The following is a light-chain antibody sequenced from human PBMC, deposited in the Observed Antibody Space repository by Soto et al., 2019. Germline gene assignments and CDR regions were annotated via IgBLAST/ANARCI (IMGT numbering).Light chain of an antibody. CDR3: CSYARSSTYV. CDR2: EGS. CDR1: SSVVGSYNL. J-gene: IGLJ1*01. Sequence: QSALTQPASVSGSPGQSITISCTGTSSVVGSYNLVSWYQQHPGKAPKLIIYEGSKRPSGVSNRFSGSESGNTASLTISGLQAEDEADYYCCSYARSSTYVFESGTKLTVL. V-gene: IGLV2-23*01.